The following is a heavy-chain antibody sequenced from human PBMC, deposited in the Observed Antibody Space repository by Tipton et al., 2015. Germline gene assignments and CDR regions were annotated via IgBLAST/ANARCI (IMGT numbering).Heavy chain of an antibody. CDR3: ACQDYDSLTRDYQAVDY. CDR1: GFVFNNYW. J-gene: IGHJ4*02. V-gene: IGHV4-38-2*01. CDR2: ISHSGNT. D-gene: IGHD3-9*01. Sequence: LSCAASGFVFNNYWMSWIRQAPGKGLEWIGSISHSGNTYYNPSLKSRVTMSRDTSKNQFSLKLTSVTAADTAVYYCACQDYDSLTRDYQAVDYWGQGTLVTVSS.